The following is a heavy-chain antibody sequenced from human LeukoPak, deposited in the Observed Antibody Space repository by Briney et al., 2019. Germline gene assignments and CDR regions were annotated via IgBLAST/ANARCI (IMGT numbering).Heavy chain of an antibody. CDR2: IYSGGST. D-gene: IGHD5-18*01. V-gene: IGHV3-66*01. CDR3: TTKRGYSYGYAD. Sequence: PGGSQRLSCAASGFTVSSNYMSWVRQTPGKGLEWLSVIYSGGSTYYADSVKGRFTISRDNSKNTLYLQMNSLRAEDTAVYYCTTKRGYSYGYADWGQGTLVTVSS. J-gene: IGHJ4*02. CDR1: GFTVSSNY.